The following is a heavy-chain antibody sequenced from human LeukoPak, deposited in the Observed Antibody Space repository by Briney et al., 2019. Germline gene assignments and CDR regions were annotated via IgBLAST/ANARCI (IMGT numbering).Heavy chain of an antibody. Sequence: SETLSHTRTVSGGSISGSSEYWGSIRQPPGKGLEWIGSIYYSGSTYYNPSLKSRVTISVDTSKNQFSLKLSSVTAADTAVYYCARQGPIVVWENWFLPWGRETVVTVSS. J-gene: IGHJ5*02. CDR1: GGSISGSSEY. CDR2: IYYSGST. CDR3: ARQGPIVVWENWFLP. V-gene: IGHV4-39*01. D-gene: IGHD3-22*01.